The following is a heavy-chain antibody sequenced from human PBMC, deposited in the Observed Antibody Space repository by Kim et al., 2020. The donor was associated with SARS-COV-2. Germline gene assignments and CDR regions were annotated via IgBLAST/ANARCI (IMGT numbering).Heavy chain of an antibody. CDR1: GFTFSTYW. Sequence: GGSLRLSCAASGFTFSTYWMTWVRQAPGKGLEWVANINQDESEESYVDSVKGRFTISRDNAKNSLSLQMTSLRAEDTAVYYCARVSSDSSVVVAASSDYYYYGMDVWGQGTTVTVSS. V-gene: IGHV3-7*01. CDR2: INQDESEE. CDR3: ARVSSDSSVVVAASSDYYYYGMDV. J-gene: IGHJ6*02. D-gene: IGHD2-15*01.